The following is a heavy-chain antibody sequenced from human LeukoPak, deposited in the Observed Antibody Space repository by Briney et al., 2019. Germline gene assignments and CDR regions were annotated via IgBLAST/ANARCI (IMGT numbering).Heavy chain of an antibody. CDR1: GYTFTGYY. V-gene: IGHV1-2*02. Sequence: ASVKVSCKASGYTFTGYYMHWVRQAPGQGLEWMGWINPNSGGTNYAQKFQGRVTMTRDTSISTAYMELSRLRSDDTAVYYCARDARGGSYYGGNYFDCWGQGTLVTVSS. D-gene: IGHD1-26*01. CDR3: ARDARGGSYYGGNYFDC. CDR2: INPNSGGT. J-gene: IGHJ4*02.